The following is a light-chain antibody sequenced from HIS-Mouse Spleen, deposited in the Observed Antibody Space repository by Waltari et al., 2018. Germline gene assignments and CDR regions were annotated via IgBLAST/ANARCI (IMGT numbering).Light chain of an antibody. Sequence: QSALTQPASVSGSPGQSITIPCTGTSSDVGSYNLVSWYQQHPGKAPKLMIYEGSKRPSVVSTRFSGSKSGNTASLTISGLQAEDEADYYCCSYAGSSTSVVFGGGTKLTVL. CDR2: EGS. CDR3: CSYAGSSTSVV. V-gene: IGLV2-23*01. CDR1: SSDVGSYNL. J-gene: IGLJ2*01.